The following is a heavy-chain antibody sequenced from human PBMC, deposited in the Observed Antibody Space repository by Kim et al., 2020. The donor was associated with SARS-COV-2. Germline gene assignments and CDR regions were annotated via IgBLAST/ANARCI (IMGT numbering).Heavy chain of an antibody. D-gene: IGHD3-3*01. V-gene: IGHV3-33*01. CDR1: GFTFRNYA. CDR2: IWDDGSKE. J-gene: IGHJ5*02. CDR3: AREGIFGVPGSWFDP. Sequence: GGSLRLSCAASGFTFRNYAMHWVRQAPGKGLEWVTVIWDDGSKEYYADSVKGRFTISRDNSRNTLYLHMNSLRVEDTAVYYCAREGIFGVPGSWFDPWGQGTLVTVSS.